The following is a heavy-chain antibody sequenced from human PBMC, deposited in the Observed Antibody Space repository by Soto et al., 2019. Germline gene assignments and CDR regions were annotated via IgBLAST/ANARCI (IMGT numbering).Heavy chain of an antibody. D-gene: IGHD1-26*01. J-gene: IGHJ4*02. CDR2: INAGNGNT. CDR1: GYTFTSYS. Sequence: GGSMKVSRKASGYTFTSYSMHLVRQAPGQRLEWMGWINAGNGNTKYSQKFQGSVTITRDTSASTAYMELSSLRSEDTAVYYCARDGRHSGSYGFDYWGQGTLVTVSS. V-gene: IGHV1-3*01. CDR3: ARDGRHSGSYGFDY.